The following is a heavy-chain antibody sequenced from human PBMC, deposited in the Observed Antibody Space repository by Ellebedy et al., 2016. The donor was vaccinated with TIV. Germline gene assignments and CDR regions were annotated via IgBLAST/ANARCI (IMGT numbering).Heavy chain of an antibody. CDR2: INKDGIEK. V-gene: IGHV3-7*03. D-gene: IGHD3-10*01. J-gene: IGHJ4*02. Sequence: PGGSLRLSCAGSGFTFSFYWMSWVRQAPGKGPEWVANINKDGIEKFYVDSVKGRFTISRDNAKNSLYLQMNSLRAEDTAVYYCASPPGVVALWGQGTLVTVSS. CDR1: GFTFSFYW. CDR3: ASPPGVVAL.